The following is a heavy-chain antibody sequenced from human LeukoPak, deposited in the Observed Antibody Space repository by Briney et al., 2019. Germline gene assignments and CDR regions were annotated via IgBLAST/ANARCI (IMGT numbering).Heavy chain of an antibody. CDR3: ARVGGSYSDGINWFDP. J-gene: IGHJ5*02. CDR1: GGSISSGGYY. D-gene: IGHD1-26*01. V-gene: IGHV4-30-4*08. CDR2: IYYSGST. Sequence: SQTLSLTCTVSGGSISSGGYYWSWIRQHPGKGLEWIGYIYYSGSTYFNPSLKSRVTISVDTSKNQVSLKLSSVTAADTAVYYCARVGGSYSDGINWFDPWGQGTLVTVSS.